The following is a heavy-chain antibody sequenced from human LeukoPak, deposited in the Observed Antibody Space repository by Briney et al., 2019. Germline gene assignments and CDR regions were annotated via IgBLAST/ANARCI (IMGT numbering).Heavy chain of an antibody. D-gene: IGHD7-27*01. CDR3: AKENRGHY. J-gene: IGHJ4*02. CDR2: IWYDGSNK. V-gene: IGHV3-33*06. CDR1: GFTFSSYG. Sequence: PGGSLRLSCAASGFTFSSYGMHWVRQAPGKGLEWVAVIWYDGSNKYYADSVKGRFTISRDNSKNTLYLQMNSLRPEDSAVYYCAKENRGHYWGQGTLVTASS.